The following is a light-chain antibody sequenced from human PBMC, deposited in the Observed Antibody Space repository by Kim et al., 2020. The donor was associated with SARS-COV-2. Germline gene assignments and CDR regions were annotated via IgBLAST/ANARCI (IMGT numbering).Light chain of an antibody. V-gene: IGKV3-11*01. CDR1: QSVNSY. CDR3: QQRINWPIT. J-gene: IGKJ5*01. Sequence: LSPGERATLSCRASQSVNSYLACYQQKPGQAPRLLIYDTSNRATGSPARFSGSGSGTDFTLTINSLEPEDFAGYYCQQRINWPITFGQGTRLEIK. CDR2: DTS.